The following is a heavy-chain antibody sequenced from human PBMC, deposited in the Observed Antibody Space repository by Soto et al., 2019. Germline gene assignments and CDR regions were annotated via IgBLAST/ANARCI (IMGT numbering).Heavy chain of an antibody. J-gene: IGHJ3*02. D-gene: IGHD6-13*01. CDR3: ARGLRSSSWYDGFLI. CDR1: GFTFSDHY. Sequence: RLSCAASGFTFSDHYMSWIRQAPGKGLQWVSYISGSGHTIYCADSVRGRFTISRDNAKNSLYLQMNSLTAEDTAVYYCARGLRSSSWYDGFLIWGQGTMVTVSS. V-gene: IGHV3-11*01. CDR2: ISGSGHTI.